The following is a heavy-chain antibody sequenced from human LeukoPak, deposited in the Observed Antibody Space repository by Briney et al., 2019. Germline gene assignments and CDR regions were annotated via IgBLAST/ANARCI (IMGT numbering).Heavy chain of an antibody. CDR3: AKDHPPRVGYYGSGSYYNVYDY. Sequence: GGSLRLSCAASGFTFSSYGMHWVRQAPGKGLEWVAVISYGGSYKYYADSVKGRFTISRDNSKNTLYLQMNSLRAEDTAVYCCAKDHPPRVGYYGSGSYYNVYDYWGQGTLVTVSS. V-gene: IGHV3-30*18. J-gene: IGHJ4*02. CDR1: GFTFSSYG. D-gene: IGHD3-10*01. CDR2: ISYGGSYK.